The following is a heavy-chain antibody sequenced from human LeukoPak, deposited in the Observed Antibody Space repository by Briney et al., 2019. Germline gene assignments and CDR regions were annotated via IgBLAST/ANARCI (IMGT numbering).Heavy chain of an antibody. CDR1: GDSFTSVTDY. CDR3: ARHDGSYDSSGSTGGAFDI. Sequence: PSETLSLTCTVSGDSFTSVTDYGAWIRQPPGKGLEWIATGDYSGSTYYNPSLKSRVTISVDTSKNQFSLKLSSVTAADTAVYYCARHDGSYDSSGSTGGAFDIWGQGTMVTVSS. D-gene: IGHD3-22*01. V-gene: IGHV4-39*01. J-gene: IGHJ3*02. CDR2: GDYSGST.